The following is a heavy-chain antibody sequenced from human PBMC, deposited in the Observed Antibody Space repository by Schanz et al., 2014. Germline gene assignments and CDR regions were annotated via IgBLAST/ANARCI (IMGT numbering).Heavy chain of an antibody. V-gene: IGHV1-2*02. J-gene: IGHJ4*02. CDR3: ARARYTGYDCSGY. D-gene: IGHD5-12*01. CDR1: GYSFTEYF. CDR2: INPNSGET. Sequence: QVQLVQSGPAVKKPGASMKVSCLASGYSFTEYFLHWVRQAPGQGLEWMGWINPNSGETNYEQKFKGRVTLTSGTSISPAFMELSGLTSDDTATYFCARARYTGYDCSGYWGQGTLVTVSS.